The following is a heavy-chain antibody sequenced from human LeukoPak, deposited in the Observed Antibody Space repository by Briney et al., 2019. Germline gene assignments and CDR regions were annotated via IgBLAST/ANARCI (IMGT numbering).Heavy chain of an antibody. V-gene: IGHV1-69*13. J-gene: IGHJ6*02. CDR1: GGTFGSYA. CDR3: ASPIAARPDYYYYGMDV. Sequence: ASVKVSCKASGGTFGSYAISWVRQAPGQGLEWMGGIIPIFGTANYAQKFQGRVTITADESTSTAYMELSSLRSEDTAVYYCASPIAARPDYYYYGMDVWGQGTTVTVSS. D-gene: IGHD6-6*01. CDR2: IIPIFGTA.